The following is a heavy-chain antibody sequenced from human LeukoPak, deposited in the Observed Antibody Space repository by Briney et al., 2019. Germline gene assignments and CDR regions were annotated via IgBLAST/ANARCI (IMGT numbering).Heavy chain of an antibody. J-gene: IGHJ6*02. CDR2: MNPNSGNT. Sequence: ASVKVSCKASGYTFTSYDINWVRQATGQGLEWMGWMNPNSGNTGYAQKFQGRVTMTRNTSISTAYMELSSLRSEDTAVYYCARGLDYGFWSGYYTYYYGMDVWGQGTTVTVSS. CDR3: ARGLDYGFWSGYYTYYYGMDV. V-gene: IGHV1-8*01. CDR1: GYTFTSYD. D-gene: IGHD3-3*01.